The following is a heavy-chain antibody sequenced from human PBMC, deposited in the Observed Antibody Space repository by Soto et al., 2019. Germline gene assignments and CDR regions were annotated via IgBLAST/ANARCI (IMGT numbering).Heavy chain of an antibody. CDR2: ISWDGGST. V-gene: IGHV3-43*01. CDR1: GFTFDDYT. Sequence: GGSLRLSCAASGFTFDDYTMHWVRQAPGKGLEWVSLISWDGGSTYYADSMKGRFTISRDNSKNSLYLQMNSLRTEDTALYYCAKAYDSSGSHVVYWGQGTLVTVSS. CDR3: AKAYDSSGSHVVY. J-gene: IGHJ4*02. D-gene: IGHD3-22*01.